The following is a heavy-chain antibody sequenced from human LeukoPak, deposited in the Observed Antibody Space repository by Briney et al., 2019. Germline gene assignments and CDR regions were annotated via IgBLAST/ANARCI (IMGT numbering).Heavy chain of an antibody. V-gene: IGHV3-21*04. J-gene: IGHJ4*02. CDR3: AKASSSGSYGVYYFDC. CDR2: ISSSSSYI. Sequence: PGGSLRLSCAASGFTFSSYSMNWVRQAPGKGLEWVSSISSSSSYIYYADSVNGRFTISRDNSKSTLYLQMHSLRAGDTAVYYCAKASSSGSYGVYYFDCWGQGTLVTVSS. CDR1: GFTFSSYS. D-gene: IGHD6-19*01.